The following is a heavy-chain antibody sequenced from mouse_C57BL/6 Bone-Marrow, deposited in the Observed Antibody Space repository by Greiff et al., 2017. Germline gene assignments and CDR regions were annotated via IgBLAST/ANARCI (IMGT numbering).Heavy chain of an antibody. V-gene: IGHV1-81*01. CDR1: GYTFTSYG. J-gene: IGHJ3*01. CDR2: IYPRSGNT. D-gene: IGHD2-1*01. Sequence: QVQLKESGAELARPGASVKLSCKASGYTFTSYGISWVKQRPGQGLEWIGEIYPRSGNTYYNEKFKGKATLTADKSSSTAYMELRSLTSEDSAVYVGAVIYYGNCYAWFAYWGQGTLVTVSA. CDR3: AVIYYGNCYAWFAY.